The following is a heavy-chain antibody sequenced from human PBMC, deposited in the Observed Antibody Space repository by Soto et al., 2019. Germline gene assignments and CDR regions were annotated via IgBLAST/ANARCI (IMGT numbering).Heavy chain of an antibody. V-gene: IGHV3-30-3*01. CDR2: ISYDGSNK. Sequence: GGSLRLSCAASGFPVSSNYMSWVRQAPGKGLEWVAVISYDGSNKYYADSVKGRFTISRDNSKNTLYLQMNSLRAEDTAVYYCARAISTHYYYGMDVWGQGTTVTVSS. J-gene: IGHJ6*02. CDR3: ARAISTHYYYGMDV. CDR1: GFPVSSNY.